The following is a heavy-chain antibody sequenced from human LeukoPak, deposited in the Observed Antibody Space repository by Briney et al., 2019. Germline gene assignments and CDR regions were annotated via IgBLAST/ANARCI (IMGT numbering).Heavy chain of an antibody. V-gene: IGHV3-7*01. J-gene: IGHJ4*02. Sequence: GGSLRLSCAASEFRFTSYSMSWDRQAPGKGLEWVANINQDGSEKYYGDSVKGRFTISRDNAKNSLYLQMSSLRAEDTAVYFCARDGHPFDSWGQGTLVTVSS. CDR3: ARDGHPFDS. CDR2: INQDGSEK. CDR1: EFRFTSYS.